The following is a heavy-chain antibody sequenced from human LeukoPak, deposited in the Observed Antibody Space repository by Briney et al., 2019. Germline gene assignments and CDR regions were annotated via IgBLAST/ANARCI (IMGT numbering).Heavy chain of an antibody. CDR3: ARDECSGGSCDPFYYYGMDV. D-gene: IGHD2-15*01. CDR1: GGSISSYY. CDR2: IYTSGST. V-gene: IGHV4-4*07. Sequence: PSETLSLTCTVSGGSISSYYWSWIRQPAGKGLEWIGRIYTSGSTNYNPSLKSRVTMSVDTSKNQFSLKLSSVTAAATAVYYCARDECSGGSCDPFYYYGMDVWGQGTTVTVSS. J-gene: IGHJ6*02.